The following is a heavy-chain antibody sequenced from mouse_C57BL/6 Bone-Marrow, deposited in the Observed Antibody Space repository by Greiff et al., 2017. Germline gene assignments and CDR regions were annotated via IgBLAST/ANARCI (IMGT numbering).Heavy chain of an antibody. CDR2: IVPENGDT. CDR3: TPYYYGSSYGY. D-gene: IGHD1-1*01. CDR1: GFNIKDDY. J-gene: IGHJ2*01. V-gene: IGHV14-4*01. Sequence: EVQLQQSGAELVRPGASVKLSCTASGFNIKDDYMHWVKQRPEQGLEWIGWIVPENGDTEYASKFQGKATITADTSSNTAYLQLSSLTSEDTAVYYCTPYYYGSSYGYWGQGTTLTVSS.